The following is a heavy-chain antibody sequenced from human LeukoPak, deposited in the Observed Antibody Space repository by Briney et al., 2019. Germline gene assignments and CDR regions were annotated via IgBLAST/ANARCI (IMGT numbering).Heavy chain of an antibody. Sequence: SETLSLTCTVSGGSISSYYWSWIRQPAGKGLEWIGRIYTSGSTNYNPSLKSRVTMSVDTSENQFSLKLSSVTAADTAVYYCARDTATYYYDSSGYYYSGHPTFNPWGQGTLVTVSS. CDR1: GGSISSYY. D-gene: IGHD3-22*01. V-gene: IGHV4-4*07. CDR3: ARDTATYYYDSSGYYYSGHPTFNP. J-gene: IGHJ5*02. CDR2: IYTSGST.